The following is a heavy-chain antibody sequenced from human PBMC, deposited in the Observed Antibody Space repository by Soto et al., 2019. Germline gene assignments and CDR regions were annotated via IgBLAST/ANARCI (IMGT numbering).Heavy chain of an antibody. Sequence: QVQLVQSGAEVKKPGASVNVSCKASGYTFTSYYMHWVRQAPGQGLEWMGISNPRGGSTTYAQKFQGRVTVTRDTSTSTVYMELSNLRSDDTAIYYCARVALSGGGWLDPWGQGTLVTVSS. CDR1: GYTFTSYY. J-gene: IGHJ5*02. CDR3: ARVALSGGGWLDP. CDR2: SNPRGGST. V-gene: IGHV1-46*01. D-gene: IGHD1-26*01.